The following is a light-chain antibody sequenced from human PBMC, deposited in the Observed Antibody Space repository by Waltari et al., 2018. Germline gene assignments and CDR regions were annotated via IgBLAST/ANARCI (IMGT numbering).Light chain of an antibody. J-gene: IGLJ3*02. Sequence: QLVLTQSPSASASLGASVKLTCTLSSGPSSNIIAWHQQQPEKGPRYLRKVNSDGTHTKGDEIPVRFSGSGSGAERYLTISSVQSEDEADYYCQTGGHGTWVFGGGTKLTVL. CDR3: QTGGHGTWV. CDR1: SGPSSNI. CDR2: VNSDGTH. V-gene: IGLV4-69*01.